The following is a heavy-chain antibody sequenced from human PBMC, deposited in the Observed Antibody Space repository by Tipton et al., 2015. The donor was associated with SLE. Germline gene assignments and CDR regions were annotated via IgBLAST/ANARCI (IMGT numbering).Heavy chain of an antibody. CDR2: IWNAGRNQ. CDR3: ARSKFGSSWGWYFQH. Sequence: SLRLSCAASGINLNDYAMHWVRQGPGKGLEWVAVIWNAGRNQNYADSVKGRFTISRDNAKNLLYLQMNSLRADDTAVYYCARSKFGSSWGWYFQHWGQGTLVTVSS. V-gene: IGHV3-33*01. CDR1: GINLNDYA. J-gene: IGHJ1*01. D-gene: IGHD6-13*01.